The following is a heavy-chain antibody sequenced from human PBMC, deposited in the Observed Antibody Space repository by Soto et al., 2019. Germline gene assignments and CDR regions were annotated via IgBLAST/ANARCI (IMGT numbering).Heavy chain of an antibody. CDR1: GFTFTSYG. Sequence: QAHLVESGGGVVQPGRSLRLSCAASGFTFTSYGMHWVRQAPGTRLEWVAVISYDGGLQHYADSVKGRFTISRDNSKNMVLLQMNSLRACDTAVYYCVSDRGYGHASVPYSWGQGTLVSVSS. J-gene: IGHJ4*02. CDR2: ISYDGGLQ. D-gene: IGHD5-18*01. V-gene: IGHV3-30*03. CDR3: VSDRGYGHASVPYS.